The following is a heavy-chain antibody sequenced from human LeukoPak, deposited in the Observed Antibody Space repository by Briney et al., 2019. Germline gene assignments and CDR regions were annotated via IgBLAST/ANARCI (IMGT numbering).Heavy chain of an antibody. CDR3: ARVPRSYYYYYYMDV. CDR1: GYSISSGYY. Sequence: PSETLSLTCTVSGYSISSGYYWGWIRQPPGKGLEWIGSIYHSGSTYYNPSLKSRVTISVDTSKNQFSLKLSSVTAADTAVYYCARVPRSYYYYYYMDVWGKGTTVTVSS. V-gene: IGHV4-38-2*02. CDR2: IYHSGST. J-gene: IGHJ6*03.